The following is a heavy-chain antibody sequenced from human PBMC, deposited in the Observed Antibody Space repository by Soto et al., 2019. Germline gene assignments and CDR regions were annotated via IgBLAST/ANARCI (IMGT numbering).Heavy chain of an antibody. D-gene: IGHD7-27*01. J-gene: IGHJ2*01. V-gene: IGHV3-23*01. CDR3: VKDQTGYLVWYFNL. CDR1: GFDFDRHA. CDR2: ISGGGVNT. Sequence: EMQLSESGGGFIQPGGSLRLSCAASGFDFDRHAINWVRQAPGEGLEWVSSISGGGVNTYYADSVKGRFTITRDTIKNTVFLQMTTLRVEDTAVYYCVKDQTGYLVWYFNLWGRGTLVTVSS.